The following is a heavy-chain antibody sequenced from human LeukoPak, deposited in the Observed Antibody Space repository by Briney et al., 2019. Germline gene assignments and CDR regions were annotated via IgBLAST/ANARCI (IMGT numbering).Heavy chain of an antibody. Sequence: GGSLRLSCAASGAAFSKYGMKWVRQAAGAGLEYISGISRSGDITHYADSVEGRFTISRDNVKNTLYLQMNSLRAEDTALYYCATEGFYFWGPGTQVTVSS. CDR2: ISRSGDIT. CDR1: GAAFSKYG. V-gene: IGHV3-23*01. CDR3: ATEGFYF. J-gene: IGHJ4*02.